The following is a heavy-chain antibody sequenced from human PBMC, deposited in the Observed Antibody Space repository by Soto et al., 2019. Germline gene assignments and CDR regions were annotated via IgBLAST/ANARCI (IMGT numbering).Heavy chain of an antibody. Sequence: GGSLRLSCAAPGFTFSHFGMHWVRQAPGKGLESVAIIWYDGSHEYYADSVKGRFTISRDNSKNTLSLQMNSLTAEDTALYYCARDSAAGRGLDYWGQGTLVTVSS. CDR2: IWYDGSHE. J-gene: IGHJ4*02. D-gene: IGHD6-19*01. CDR1: GFTFSHFG. CDR3: ARDSAAGRGLDY. V-gene: IGHV3-33*01.